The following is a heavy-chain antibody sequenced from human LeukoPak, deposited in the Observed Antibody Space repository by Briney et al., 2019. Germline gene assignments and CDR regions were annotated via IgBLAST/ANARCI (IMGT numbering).Heavy chain of an antibody. J-gene: IGHJ4*02. CDR3: ASEDYQVFTYYFDY. CDR2: IYTSGST. Sequence: SETLSLTCTVSGGSISSYYWSWIRQPAGKGLEWIGRIYTSGSTNYNPSLKSRVTMSVDTSKNQFSLKLSSVTAADTAVYYCASEDYQVFTYYFDYWGQGTLVTVSS. D-gene: IGHD3-16*01. CDR1: GGSISSYY. V-gene: IGHV4-4*07.